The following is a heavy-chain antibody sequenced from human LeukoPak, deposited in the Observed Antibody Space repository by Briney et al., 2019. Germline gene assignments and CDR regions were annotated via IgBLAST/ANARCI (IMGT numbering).Heavy chain of an antibody. CDR3: ARGYCSGGSCYFDY. D-gene: IGHD2-15*01. Sequence: SVKVSCKASGGTFSSYAISWVRQAPGQGLEWMGRIIPILGIANYAQKFQGRVTITADKSTSTAYMELSSLRSEDTAVYYCARGYCSGGSCYFDYWGQGTLVTVSS. V-gene: IGHV1-69*04. J-gene: IGHJ4*02. CDR2: IIPILGIA. CDR1: GGTFSSYA.